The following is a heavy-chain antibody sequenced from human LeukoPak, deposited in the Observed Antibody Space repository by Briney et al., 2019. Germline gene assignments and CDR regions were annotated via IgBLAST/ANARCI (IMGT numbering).Heavy chain of an antibody. CDR2: IYYSGST. CDR1: GGSISSSSYY. Sequence: SETLSLTCIVSGGSISSSSYYWGWIRQPPGKGLEWIGGIYYSGSTYYNPSLKSRVTTSVDTSKNQFSLKLSSVTAADTAVYYCASGYCSSTSCYPFDYWGQGTLVTVSS. CDR3: ASGYCSSTSCYPFDY. D-gene: IGHD2-2*01. J-gene: IGHJ4*02. V-gene: IGHV4-39*01.